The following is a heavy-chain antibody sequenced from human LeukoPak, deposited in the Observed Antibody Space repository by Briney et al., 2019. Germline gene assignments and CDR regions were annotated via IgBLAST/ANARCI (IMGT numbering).Heavy chain of an antibody. D-gene: IGHD3-10*01. CDR3: ARGRGFDS. CDR1: GFTFSNYW. J-gene: IGHJ4*02. V-gene: IGHV3-7*01. CDR2: INLDGSQK. Sequence: GGSLRLSCAASGFTFSNYWMAWVRQAPGKGPEWVTNINLDGSQKYYVDSVKGRFTISRDNAKNSLYLQMNSLRAEDTAVYYCARGRGFDSWGLGTPIIVSS.